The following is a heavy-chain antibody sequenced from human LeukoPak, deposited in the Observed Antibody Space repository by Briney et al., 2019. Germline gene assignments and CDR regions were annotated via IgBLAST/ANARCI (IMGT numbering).Heavy chain of an antibody. CDR3: ARDFDTSGYTFDL. CDR2: ISGSSKVI. CDR1: GFTFSTYS. D-gene: IGHD3-22*01. J-gene: IGHJ4*02. Sequence: PGGSLRLSCAASGFTFSTYSMNWVRQAPGKGLEWISYISGSSKVIYYADSVRGRFTISRDNAENLLYLQMNSLRDDDTAVYFCARDFDTSGYTFDLWGQGALVTVSS. V-gene: IGHV3-48*02.